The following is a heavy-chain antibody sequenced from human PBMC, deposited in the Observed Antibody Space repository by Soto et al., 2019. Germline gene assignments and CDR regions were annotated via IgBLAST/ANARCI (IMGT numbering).Heavy chain of an antibody. J-gene: IGHJ6*02. CDR2: ISYDGSNK. Sequence: GGSLRLSCAASGFTFSSYGMHWVRQAPGKGLEWVAVISYDGSNKYYADSVKGRFTISRDNSKNTLYLLMNSLRAEDTAVYYCAKVRNCSSTSCYPGYYYYGMDVWGQGTTVTVSS. CDR3: AKVRNCSSTSCYPGYYYYGMDV. D-gene: IGHD2-2*01. CDR1: GFTFSSYG. V-gene: IGHV3-30*18.